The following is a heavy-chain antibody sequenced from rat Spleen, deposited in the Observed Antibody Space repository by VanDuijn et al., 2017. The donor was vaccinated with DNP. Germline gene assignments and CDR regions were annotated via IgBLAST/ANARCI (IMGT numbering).Heavy chain of an antibody. CDR3: ARSYYGYNYYALDA. CDR1: GFSLTSNN. D-gene: IGHD1-9*01. J-gene: IGHJ4*01. V-gene: IGHV2-41*01. Sequence: QVQLKESGPGLVQPSQTLSLTCTVAGFSLTSNNVHWVRQPPGKGLEWMGVIWSTGGTRYNSALKSRLSISKDTSKSQVFLKMNSVQTEDTAMYFCARSYYGYNYYALDAWGQGTSVTVSS. CDR2: IWSTGGT.